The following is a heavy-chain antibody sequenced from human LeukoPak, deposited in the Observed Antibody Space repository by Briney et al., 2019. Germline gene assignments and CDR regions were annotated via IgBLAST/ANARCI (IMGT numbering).Heavy chain of an antibody. Sequence: PSETLSLTCTVSGGSISSGGYYWSWIRQPPGKGLEWVGEINHSGSTNYNPSLKSRVTISVDTSKNQFSLKLSSVTAADTAVYYCARGYGDYNTHYDFDYWGQGTLVTVSS. CDR3: ARGYGDYNTHYDFDY. CDR1: GGSISSGGYY. CDR2: INHSGST. D-gene: IGHD4-17*01. V-gene: IGHV4-39*07. J-gene: IGHJ4*02.